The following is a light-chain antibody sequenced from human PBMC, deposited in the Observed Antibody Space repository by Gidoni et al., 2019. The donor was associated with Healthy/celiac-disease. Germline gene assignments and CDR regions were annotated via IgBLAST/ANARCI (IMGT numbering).Light chain of an antibody. CDR1: QDISNY. CDR2: DAS. CDR3: QPYDNLPLT. Sequence: DIQMTQSPSSLSASVGDRVTITCQASQDISNYLNWYQQKPGKAPKLLIYDASNLETGVPSRFSGSGAGTDFTFTISSLQPEDIATYYCQPYDNLPLTFGHGTKVDIK. V-gene: IGKV1-33*01. J-gene: IGKJ3*01.